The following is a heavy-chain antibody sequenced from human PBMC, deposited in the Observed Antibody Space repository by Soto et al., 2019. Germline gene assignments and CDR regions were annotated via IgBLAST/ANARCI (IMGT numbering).Heavy chain of an antibody. CDR1: GFTFSSYE. Sequence: PGGSLRLSCAASGFTFSSYEMNWVRQAPGKGLEWVSYISSSGSTIYCADSVKGRFTISRDNAKNSLYLQMNSLRAEDTAVYYCASLLKDNWNYGLEDWGQGTLVTVSS. J-gene: IGHJ4*02. V-gene: IGHV3-48*03. CDR3: ASLLKDNWNYGLED. D-gene: IGHD1-7*01. CDR2: ISSSGSTI.